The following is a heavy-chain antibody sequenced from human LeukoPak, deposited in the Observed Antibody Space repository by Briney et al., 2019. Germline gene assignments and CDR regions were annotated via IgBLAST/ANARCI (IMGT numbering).Heavy chain of an antibody. V-gene: IGHV4-31*03. Sequence: SETLSLTCTVSGGSISSGGYYWSWIRQHPGKGLEWIGYIYYSGSTYYNPSLKSRVTISVDTSKNQFFLKLSSVTAADTAVYYCARTIRFLEWSDWFDPWGQGTLVTVSS. D-gene: IGHD3-3*01. CDR2: IYYSGST. J-gene: IGHJ5*02. CDR1: GGSISSGGYY. CDR3: ARTIRFLEWSDWFDP.